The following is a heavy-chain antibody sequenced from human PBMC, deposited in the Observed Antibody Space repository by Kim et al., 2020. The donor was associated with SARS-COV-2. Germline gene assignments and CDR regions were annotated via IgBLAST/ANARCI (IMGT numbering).Heavy chain of an antibody. V-gene: IGHV1-69*13. CDR3: AREITMVRAVIIYYYGMDV. J-gene: IGHJ6*02. CDR2: IITNFGTA. CDR1: GCTFSIYA. Sequence: SVKVSCKASGCTFSIYAISWVRQAPGQGLEWMGGIITNFGTANYAQKFQGRVTITADESTSTAYMELSSLRSEDTAVYYCAREITMVRAVIIYYYGMDVWGQGTTVTVSS. D-gene: IGHD3-10*01.